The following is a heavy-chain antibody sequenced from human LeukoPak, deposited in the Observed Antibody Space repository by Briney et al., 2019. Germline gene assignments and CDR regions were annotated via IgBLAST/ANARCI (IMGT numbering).Heavy chain of an antibody. V-gene: IGHV3-33*08. CDR2: IKADGVFT. D-gene: IGHD3-3*01. CDR1: GFAFNVFG. Sequence: GGSLRLSCEGSGFAFNVFGMHWIRQAPGKGLEWVAFIKADGVFTNYAEAVKGRFTISRDNAKNSLYLQMNSLRAEDTAVYYCARDSYYDFLDAFDIWGQGTMVTVSS. J-gene: IGHJ3*02. CDR3: ARDSYYDFLDAFDI.